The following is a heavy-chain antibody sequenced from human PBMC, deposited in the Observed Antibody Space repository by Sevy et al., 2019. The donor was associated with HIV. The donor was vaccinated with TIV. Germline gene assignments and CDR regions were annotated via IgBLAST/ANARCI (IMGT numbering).Heavy chain of an antibody. CDR3: ARYNFWSGHYDYFVY. CDR1: GGSISSHY. D-gene: IGHD3-3*01. Sequence: SETLSLTCSVSGGSISSHYWSWIRQPAGEGLEWIGRIDTSGGTNYNPSLKTRVTMSIDTSKNQFSLRLRSVTAADTAAYYCARYNFWSGHYDYFVYWGPGALVTVSS. V-gene: IGHV4-4*07. CDR2: IDTSGGT. J-gene: IGHJ4*02.